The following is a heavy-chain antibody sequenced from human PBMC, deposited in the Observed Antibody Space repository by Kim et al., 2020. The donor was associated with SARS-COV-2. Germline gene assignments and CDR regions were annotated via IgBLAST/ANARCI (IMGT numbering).Heavy chain of an antibody. J-gene: IGHJ4*02. CDR3: ASGVSGSLEAF. Sequence: SETLSLTCSVSDVSISGDYWSWIRQPAGKELEWIGRIYGSGSTTYNPALKSRVSMSIDKSKKQFSLNLSSVTAADPAAYYCASGVSGSLEAFWVQGTLVT. CDR2: IYGSGST. D-gene: IGHD1-20*01. V-gene: IGHV4-4*07. CDR1: DVSISGDY.